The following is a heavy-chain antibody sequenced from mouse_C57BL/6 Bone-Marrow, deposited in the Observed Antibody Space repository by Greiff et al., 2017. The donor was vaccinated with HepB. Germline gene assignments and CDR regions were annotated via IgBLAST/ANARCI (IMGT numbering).Heavy chain of an antibody. CDR3: ARGCPFAY. Sequence: EVQGVESGGGLVTPGGSLKLSCAASGFTFSSYAMSWVRQTPEKRLEWVATISDGGSYTYYPDNVKGRFTISRDNAKNNLYLQMSHLKSEDTAMYYCARGCPFAYWGQGTLVTVSA. CDR2: ISDGGSYT. CDR1: GFTFSSYA. V-gene: IGHV5-4*01. J-gene: IGHJ3*01. D-gene: IGHD3-3*01.